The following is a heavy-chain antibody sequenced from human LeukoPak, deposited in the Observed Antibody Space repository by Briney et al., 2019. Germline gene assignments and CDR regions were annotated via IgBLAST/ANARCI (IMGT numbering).Heavy chain of an antibody. Sequence: GGSLRLSCAASGFTFRNYVMSWVRQTPEKGLGWVSAITGDGGGTNHADSVKGRFTIFRDNSKNTLYLQMNSLRAEDTAVYYCAKETSFGNFVTIDCWGQGALVTVSS. D-gene: IGHD3-16*01. J-gene: IGHJ4*02. CDR1: GFTFRNYV. V-gene: IGHV3-23*01. CDR2: ITGDGGGT. CDR3: AKETSFGNFVTIDC.